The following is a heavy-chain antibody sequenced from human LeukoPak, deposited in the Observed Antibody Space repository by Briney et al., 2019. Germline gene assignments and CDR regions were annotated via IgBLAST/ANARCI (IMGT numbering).Heavy chain of an antibody. CDR3: ARKGDYCSGGSCYDWFDP. Sequence: GGTLRLSCAASGFTFSNSGMNWVRQAPGKGLEWVSTISASGDSTYYADSVKGRFTSSRDNSKNTLYLQMNSLRAEDTAVYYCARKGDYCSGGSCYDWFDPWGQGTLVTVSS. V-gene: IGHV3-23*01. J-gene: IGHJ5*02. CDR1: GFTFSNSG. CDR2: ISASGDST. D-gene: IGHD2-15*01.